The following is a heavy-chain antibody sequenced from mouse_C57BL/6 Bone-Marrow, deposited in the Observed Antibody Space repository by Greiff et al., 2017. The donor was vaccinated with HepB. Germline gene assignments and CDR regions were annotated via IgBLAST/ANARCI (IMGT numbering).Heavy chain of an antibody. Sequence: DVHLVESGGGLVKPGGSLKLSCAASGFTFSSYAMSWVRQTPEKRLEWVATISDGGSYTYYPDNVKGRFTISRDNAKNNLYLQMSHLKSEDTAMYYCARGGPTIVTTWYFGVWGTGTTVTVSS. D-gene: IGHD2-5*01. V-gene: IGHV5-4*01. CDR1: GFTFSSYA. CDR2: ISDGGSYT. J-gene: IGHJ1*03. CDR3: ARGGPTIVTTWYFGV.